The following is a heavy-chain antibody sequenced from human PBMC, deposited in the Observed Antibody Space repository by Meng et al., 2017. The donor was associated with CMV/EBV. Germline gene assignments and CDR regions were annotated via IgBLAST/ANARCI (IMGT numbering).Heavy chain of an antibody. J-gene: IGHJ3*02. CDR2: ISSGSKHT. D-gene: IGHD1-26*01. CDR3: ATTTLLGATTGDAFYI. V-gene: IGHV3-11*06. Sequence: GFSFRDFYMSWIRQAPGKGLEWVSYISSGSKHTNYADSVKGRFTISRDNAKNSLYLQMNSLRAEDSAVYYCATTTLLGATTGDAFYIWGQGTMVTVSS. CDR1: GFSFRDFY.